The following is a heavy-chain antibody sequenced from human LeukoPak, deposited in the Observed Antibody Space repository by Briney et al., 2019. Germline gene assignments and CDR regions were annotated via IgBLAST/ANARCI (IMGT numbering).Heavy chain of an antibody. CDR1: GFTFISYG. CDR3: ARDSYPVHDYGDYPDY. Sequence: PGGSLRLCCAASGFTFISYGMHWVRQAPGKGLEWVAFIRYDGSNKYYADSVKGRFTISRDNAKNSLYLQMNSLRAEDTAVYYCARDSYPVHDYGDYPDYWGQGTLVTVSS. D-gene: IGHD4-17*01. J-gene: IGHJ4*02. CDR2: IRYDGSNK. V-gene: IGHV3-30*02.